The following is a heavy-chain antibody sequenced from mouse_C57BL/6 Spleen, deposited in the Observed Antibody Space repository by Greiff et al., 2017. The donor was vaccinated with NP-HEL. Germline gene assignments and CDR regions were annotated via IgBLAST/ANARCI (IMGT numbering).Heavy chain of an antibody. V-gene: IGHV5-15*01. CDR3: ARLGYGSSYEYFDV. Sequence: EVKLMESGGGLVQPGGSLKLSCAASGFTFSDYGMAWVRQAPRKGPEWVAFISNLAYSIYYADTVTGRFTISRENAKNTLYLEMSSLRSEDTAMYYCARLGYGSSYEYFDVWGTGTTVTVSS. D-gene: IGHD1-1*01. J-gene: IGHJ1*03. CDR1: GFTFSDYG. CDR2: ISNLAYSI.